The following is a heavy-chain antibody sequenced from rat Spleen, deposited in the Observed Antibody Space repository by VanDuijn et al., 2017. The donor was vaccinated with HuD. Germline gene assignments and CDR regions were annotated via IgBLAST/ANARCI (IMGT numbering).Heavy chain of an antibody. CDR3: TTAIY. V-gene: IGHV5-29*01. CDR1: GFTFSDYG. CDR2: ISYDGSTT. J-gene: IGHJ2*01. Sequence: EVQLVESGGGLVQPGRSLKLSCAASGFTFSDYGMAWVRQAPTKGLEWVATISYDGSTTYYRDSVKGRFTISRDNAESTLYLQMDSLRSEATATYYCTTAIYWGQGVMVTVSS.